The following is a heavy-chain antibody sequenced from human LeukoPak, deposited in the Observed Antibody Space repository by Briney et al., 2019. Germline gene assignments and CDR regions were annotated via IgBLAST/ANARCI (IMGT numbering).Heavy chain of an antibody. CDR2: INHSGST. V-gene: IGHV4-34*01. CDR3: ARGGRYQLLYYFDY. CDR1: GGSFSGYY. Sequence: PSETLSLTCAVYGGSFSGYYWSWIRQPPGKGLEWIGEINHSGSTNYNPSLKSRVTISVDTSKNQFSLKLSSVTAADTAVYYCARGGRYQLLYYFDYWGQRTLVTVSS. D-gene: IGHD2-2*01. J-gene: IGHJ4*02.